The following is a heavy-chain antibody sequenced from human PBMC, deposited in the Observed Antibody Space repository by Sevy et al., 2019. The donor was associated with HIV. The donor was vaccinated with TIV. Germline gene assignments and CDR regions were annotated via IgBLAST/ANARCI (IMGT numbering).Heavy chain of an antibody. CDR1: GFTFSTYS. V-gene: IGHV3-21*01. J-gene: IGHJ3*02. Sequence: GGSLRLCCAASGFTFSTYSMNWVRQAPGKGLEWVSSIGSSGTSIFYADSVKGRFTISRDNAKNSLFLQMNSLRGEDTAIYYCAKETDEAFDIWGQGTMVTVSS. CDR2: IGSSGTSI. D-gene: IGHD1-1*01. CDR3: AKETDEAFDI.